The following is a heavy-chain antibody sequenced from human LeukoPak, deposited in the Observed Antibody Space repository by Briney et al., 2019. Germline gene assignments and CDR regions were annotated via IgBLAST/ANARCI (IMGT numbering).Heavy chain of an antibody. Sequence: GRSLRLSCTASGFTFSNHGMHWVRQAPGKGLEWVAVISYDGSSKYYTDSVKGRFTISRDNSKNTLYLQMNSLRAEDTAVYYCAKDGAVRGVMPYYFDYWGQGTLVTVSS. J-gene: IGHJ4*02. D-gene: IGHD3-10*01. CDR3: AKDGAVRGVMPYYFDY. CDR1: GFTFSNHG. CDR2: ISYDGSSK. V-gene: IGHV3-30*18.